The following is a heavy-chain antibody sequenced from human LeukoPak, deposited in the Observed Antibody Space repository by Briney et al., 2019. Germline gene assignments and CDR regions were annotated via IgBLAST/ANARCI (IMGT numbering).Heavy chain of an antibody. V-gene: IGHV3-30*18. CDR2: ISYDGSNT. Sequence: GGSLRLSCAASGFTFSSYGMHWVRQAPGKGLEWVAVISYDGSNTYYADSVKGRFTVSRDNAKNSLYLQMNSLRAEDTALYYCAKDQYYYDSSGYFDYWGQGTLVTVSS. J-gene: IGHJ4*02. CDR1: GFTFSSYG. CDR3: AKDQYYYDSSGYFDY. D-gene: IGHD3-22*01.